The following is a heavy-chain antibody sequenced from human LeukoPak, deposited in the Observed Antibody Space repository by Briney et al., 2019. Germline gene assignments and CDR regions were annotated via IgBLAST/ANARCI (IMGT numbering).Heavy chain of an antibody. Sequence: SETLSLTCTVSGGSISSRSYYWGWIRQPPGKGLEWIGEIYHSGSTNYNPSLKSRVTISVDKSKNQFSLKLSSVTAADTAVYYCARGYSSGYSVDYWGQGTLVTVSS. D-gene: IGHD3-22*01. V-gene: IGHV4-39*07. CDR1: GGSISSRSYY. CDR3: ARGYSSGYSVDY. J-gene: IGHJ4*02. CDR2: IYHSGST.